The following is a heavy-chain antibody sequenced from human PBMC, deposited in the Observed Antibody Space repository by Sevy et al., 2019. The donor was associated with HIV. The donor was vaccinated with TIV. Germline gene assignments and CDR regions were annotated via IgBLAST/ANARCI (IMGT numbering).Heavy chain of an antibody. V-gene: IGHV1-58*01. J-gene: IGHJ6*02. D-gene: IGHD2-2*03. CDR1: GFTFTSSA. CDR2: IVVGSGNT. Sequence: ASVKVSCKASGFTFTSSAVQWVRQARGQRLEWIGWIVVGSGNTNYAQKFQERVTITRDMSTSTAYKERSSLRFEDTAVYYCAAVGSPHCPPAYYYGMDVWGQGTTVTVSS. CDR3: AAVGSPHCPPAYYYGMDV.